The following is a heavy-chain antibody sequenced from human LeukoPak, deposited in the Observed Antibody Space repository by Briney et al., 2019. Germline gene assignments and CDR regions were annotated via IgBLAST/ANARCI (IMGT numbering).Heavy chain of an antibody. CDR3: ARVSDSGGCNHTGY. J-gene: IGHJ4*02. CDR2: VYHDGGT. Sequence: SETLSLTCVVSGGSVSSSKWWSWVRQPPGKGLEWIGQVYHDGGTKYNPSLKSRVTILVDKPKNQFSLKLSSVTAADTAVYYCARVSDSGGCNHTGYWGQGTLVTVSS. V-gene: IGHV4-4*02. CDR1: GGSVSSSKW. D-gene: IGHD6-19*01.